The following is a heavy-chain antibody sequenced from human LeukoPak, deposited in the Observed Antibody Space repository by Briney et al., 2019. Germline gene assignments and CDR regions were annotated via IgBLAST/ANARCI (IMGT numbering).Heavy chain of an antibody. CDR1: GFTFSNYG. J-gene: IGHJ4*02. D-gene: IGHD2/OR15-2a*01. CDR3: AREGPRGNSQFDY. V-gene: IGHV3-33*01. Sequence: GGSLRLSCAASGFTFSNYGMHWVRQAPGKGLVWVALIWYDGSNKYYTDSVKGRLTISRDNSKDTLFLQMNSLRAEETAVYYCAREGPRGNSQFDYWGQGTLVTVSS. CDR2: IWYDGSNK.